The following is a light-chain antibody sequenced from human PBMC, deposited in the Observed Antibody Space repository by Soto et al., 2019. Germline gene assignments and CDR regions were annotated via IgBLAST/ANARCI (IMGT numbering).Light chain of an antibody. J-gene: IGLJ2*01. CDR3: ATWDSSLSAGV. Sequence: QSVLTQPPSVSGAPGQKVTISCSGSSSNIGNNYVSWYQHLPGTAPKLLIYDNNKRPSGIPDRFSGSKSGTSATLGITGLQTGDEADYYCATWDSSLSAGVFGGGTKLTVL. CDR1: SSNIGNNY. V-gene: IGLV1-51*01. CDR2: DNN.